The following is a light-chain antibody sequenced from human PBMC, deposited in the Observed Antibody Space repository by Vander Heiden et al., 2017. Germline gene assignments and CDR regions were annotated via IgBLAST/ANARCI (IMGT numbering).Light chain of an antibody. J-gene: IGKJ4*01. CDR1: QSIPSNY. CDR2: DES. Sequence: EILLTQSPATLPLSPGERATLSCGASQSIPSNYLAWYQQKPGLAPRLLIYDESSRATGIPDSFSGSGSGTDFTLIISRLEPEDFAVYYCQEYGSAPTFGGGTKVEMK. V-gene: IGKV3D-20*01. CDR3: QEYGSAPT.